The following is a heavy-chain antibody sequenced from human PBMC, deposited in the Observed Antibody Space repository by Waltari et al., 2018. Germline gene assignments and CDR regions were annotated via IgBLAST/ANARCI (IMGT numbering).Heavy chain of an antibody. CDR2: IYYSGST. J-gene: IGHJ3*02. Sequence: QMQLQESGPGLVKPAEPLSLTCTVSGGSISSSPSYWGWIRQPPGKGLEWIGNIYYSGSTYYKPSLKSRLTISVDTSKNQFSLNLRSVTAADTAVYYCARLPISLGVGSVFDIWGQGTMVTVSS. V-gene: IGHV4-39*01. CDR1: GGSISSSPSY. D-gene: IGHD2-15*01. CDR3: ARLPISLGVGSVFDI.